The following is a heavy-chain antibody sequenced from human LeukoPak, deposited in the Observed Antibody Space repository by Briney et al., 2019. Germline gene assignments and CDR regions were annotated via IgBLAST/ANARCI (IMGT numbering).Heavy chain of an antibody. D-gene: IGHD5-24*01. CDR3: ASSHGYNPDWYFDL. V-gene: IGHV4-39*01. J-gene: IGHJ2*01. CDR1: GGSIRTNYNY. Sequence: SETLSLTCTVSGGSIRTNYNYWGWIRQPPGKGLEWIGSIYYSGSTYYNPSLKSRVTISVDTSKSQFSLNLRSVTAADTAVYYCASSHGYNPDWYFDLWGRGTLITVSS. CDR2: IYYSGST.